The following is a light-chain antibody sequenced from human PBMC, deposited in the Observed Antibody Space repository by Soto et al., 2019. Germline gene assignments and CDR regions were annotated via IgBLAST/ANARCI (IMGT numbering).Light chain of an antibody. CDR3: QQYGSSPPVT. J-gene: IGKJ3*01. V-gene: IGKV3-20*01. Sequence: EIVLTQSPGTLSLSPGERATLSCRASQSVSSGYLAWYQQKPGQPPRVLIYETSSRATGIPDRFSGSGSGTDFTLTISILEPEDFAVYYCQQYGSSPPVTFGPGTRVDIK. CDR2: ETS. CDR1: QSVSSGY.